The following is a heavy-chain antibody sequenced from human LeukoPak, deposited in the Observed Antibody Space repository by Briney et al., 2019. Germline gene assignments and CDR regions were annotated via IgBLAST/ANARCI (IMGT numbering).Heavy chain of an antibody. CDR3: ARDPYYYDSGETFDY. CDR1: GYTFTGYY. J-gene: IGHJ4*02. CDR2: INPNSGGT. V-gene: IGHV1-2*02. D-gene: IGHD3-10*01. Sequence: GASVKVSCKASGYTFTGYYMHWVRQAPGQGLEWMGWINPNSGGTNYEQKFQGRVTMTRDTSISTAYMELSRLRSDDTAVYYCARDPYYYDSGETFDYWGQGTLVTVSS.